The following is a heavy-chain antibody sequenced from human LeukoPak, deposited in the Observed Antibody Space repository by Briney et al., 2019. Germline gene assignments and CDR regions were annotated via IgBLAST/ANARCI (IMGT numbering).Heavy chain of an antibody. J-gene: IGHJ4*02. CDR1: GGSFSGYY. D-gene: IGHD1-26*01. CDR3: ARHRGSPTY. V-gene: IGHV4-34*01. CDR2: INHSGST. Sequence: SETLSLTCAVYGGSFSGYYWSWIRQPPGKGLEWIGEINHSGSTNYNPSLKSRVTISVDTSKNQFSLKLSSVTAADTAVYYCARHRGSPTYWGQGTLVTVSS.